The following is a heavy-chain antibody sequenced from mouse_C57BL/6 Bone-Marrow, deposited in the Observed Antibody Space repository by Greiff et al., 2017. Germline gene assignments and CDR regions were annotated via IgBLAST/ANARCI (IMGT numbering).Heavy chain of an antibody. J-gene: IGHJ4*01. D-gene: IGHD1-1*01. CDR2: INPNNGGT. Sequence: VQLQQSGPELVKPGASVKISCKASGYTFTDYYMNWVKQSHGKSLEWIGDINPNNGGTSYNQKFKGKATLTVDKSSSTTYMELRSLTSEDSAVYYCARGVIRFYAMDYWGQGTSVTVSS. V-gene: IGHV1-26*01. CDR1: GYTFTDYY. CDR3: ARGVIRFYAMDY.